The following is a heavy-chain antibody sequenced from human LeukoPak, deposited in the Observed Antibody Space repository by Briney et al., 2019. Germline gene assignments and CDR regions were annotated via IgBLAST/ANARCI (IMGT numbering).Heavy chain of an antibody. CDR3: AIDAWELPLDAFDI. CDR2: ISDSISSI. CDR1: GFTFSSYT. V-gene: IGHV3-48*02. D-gene: IGHD1-26*01. Sequence: PGGSLRLSCAASGFTFSSYTMSWVRQAPGKGLEWVSYISDSISSIYYADSVKGRFTVSRDNAKNSLYLQMNSLRDQDTAVYYCAIDAWELPLDAFDIWGQGTLVTVSS. J-gene: IGHJ3*02.